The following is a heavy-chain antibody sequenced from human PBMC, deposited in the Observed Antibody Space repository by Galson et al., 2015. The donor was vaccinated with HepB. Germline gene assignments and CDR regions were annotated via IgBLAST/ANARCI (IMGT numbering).Heavy chain of an antibody. CDR3: ARGVVQWTTWRYWFDS. Sequence: SETLSLTCAVYGGSFGTYYWAWIRQPPGKGMEWIGEVRHNGNTYSKASPKSRVTVSLDTSKSQFSLRLKSMTAADAAIYYCARGVVQWTTWRYWFDSWSQGAPVIVSS. CDR2: VRHNGNT. J-gene: IGHJ5*01. CDR1: GGSFGTYY. V-gene: IGHV4-34*01. D-gene: IGHD1-26*01.